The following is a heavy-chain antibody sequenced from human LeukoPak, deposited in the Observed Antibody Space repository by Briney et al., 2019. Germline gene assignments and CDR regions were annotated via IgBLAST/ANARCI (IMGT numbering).Heavy chain of an antibody. V-gene: IGHV1-8*01. D-gene: IGHD3-16*01. CDR3: VRTPPNWGFDY. J-gene: IGHJ4*02. Sequence: ASVKVSCRASGYTFTTHDTNWVRQATGQVLEWLGWMSPNSGDTGYAQKFQGRVTMTSDSSISTAFMELSSLRSEDTAIYYCVRTPPNWGFDYWGQGTLVTVSS. CDR1: GYTFTTHD. CDR2: MSPNSGDT.